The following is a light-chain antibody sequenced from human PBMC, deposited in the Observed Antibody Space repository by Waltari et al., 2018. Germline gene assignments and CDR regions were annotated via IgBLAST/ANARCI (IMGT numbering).Light chain of an antibody. V-gene: IGLV2-11*01. CDR3: CSYAGIYTYV. CDR2: DVT. Sequence: QSALTQPRSVSGSPGQSVTISCTGTSRDVGSYNFVSWYQHHPGKAPKLLLYDVTKRPSGVPDRFSGSKSANTASLTISGLQAEDDADYFCCSYAGIYTYVFGTGTTVTVL. J-gene: IGLJ1*01. CDR1: SRDVGSYNF.